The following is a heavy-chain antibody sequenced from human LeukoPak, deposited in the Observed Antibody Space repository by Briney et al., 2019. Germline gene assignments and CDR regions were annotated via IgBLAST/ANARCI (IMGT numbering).Heavy chain of an antibody. CDR3: AKEGRITIFGVVLTYFDY. CDR2: ISWNSGSI. J-gene: IGHJ4*02. V-gene: IGHV3-9*01. Sequence: PGRSLRLSCAASGFTFDDYAMHWVRQAPGKGLEWVSGISWNSGSIGYADSVKGRFTISRDNAKNSLYLQMNSLRAEDTALYYCAKEGRITIFGVVLTYFDYWGQGTLVTVSS. CDR1: GFTFDDYA. D-gene: IGHD3-3*01.